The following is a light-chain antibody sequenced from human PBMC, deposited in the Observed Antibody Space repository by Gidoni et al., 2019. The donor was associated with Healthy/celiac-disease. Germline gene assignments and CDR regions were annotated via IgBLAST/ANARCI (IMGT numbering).Light chain of an antibody. J-gene: IGKJ1*01. CDR2: DAS. Sequence: DSQMTQSPSTLSASVGDRVNITCRASQSISSWLAWYQQQPGKAPKLLIYDASSLESGVPSRFSGSGSGTEFTLTISSLHPDYFATYCCQQYNSYTWTFGQGTKVEIK. CDR3: QQYNSYTWT. V-gene: IGKV1-5*01. CDR1: QSISSW.